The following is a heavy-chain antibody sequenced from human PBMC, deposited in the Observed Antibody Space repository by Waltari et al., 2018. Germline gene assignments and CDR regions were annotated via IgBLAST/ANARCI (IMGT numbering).Heavy chain of an antibody. D-gene: IGHD5-12*01. V-gene: IGHV4-30-4*08. Sequence: QVQLQESGPGLVKPSQTLSLTCTVYGGSISSGDYNWSWIRQPPGKGLEWIGYIYYSGTTYYNPSLKSRVAISVDTSKNQFSLKLSSVTAADTAVYYCARTIPDGYNNWFDPWGQGTLVTVSS. CDR1: GGSISSGDYN. CDR2: IYYSGTT. J-gene: IGHJ5*02. CDR3: ARTIPDGYNNWFDP.